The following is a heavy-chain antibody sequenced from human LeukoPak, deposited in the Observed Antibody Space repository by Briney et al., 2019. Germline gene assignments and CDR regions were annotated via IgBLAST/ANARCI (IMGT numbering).Heavy chain of an antibody. J-gene: IGHJ4*02. CDR3: AREFSRRTYYYDSSGYLGY. V-gene: IGHV1-69*05. CDR2: IIPIFGTA. Sequence: SVKVSCKASGGTFSSYAISWVRQAPGQGLEWMGRIIPIFGTANYAQKFQGRVTITTDESTSTAHMELSSLRSEDTAVYYCAREFSRRTYYYDSSGYLGYWGQGTLVTVSS. D-gene: IGHD3-22*01. CDR1: GGTFSSYA.